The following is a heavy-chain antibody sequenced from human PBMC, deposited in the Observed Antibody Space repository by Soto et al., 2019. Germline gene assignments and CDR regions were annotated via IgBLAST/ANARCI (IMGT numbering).Heavy chain of an antibody. J-gene: IGHJ6*02. CDR2: ISYDGSNK. V-gene: IGHV3-30*18. CDR3: ANSFNYYDSSSYYYVPYYYGMDV. D-gene: IGHD3-22*01. CDR1: GFTFSSYG. Sequence: GGSLRLSCAASGFTFSSYGMHWVRQAPGKGLEWVAVISYDGSNKYYADSVKGRFTISRDNSKNTLYLQMNSLRAEDTAVYYCANSFNYYDSSSYYYVPYYYGMDVWGQGTTVTVSS.